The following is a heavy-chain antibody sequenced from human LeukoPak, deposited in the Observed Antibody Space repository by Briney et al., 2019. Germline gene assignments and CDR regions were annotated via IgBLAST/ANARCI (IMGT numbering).Heavy chain of an antibody. CDR2: ISYDGSNK. Sequence: GRSLRLSCAASGFTFSSYARHWVRQAPGKGLEWVAVISYDGSNKYYTASVKGRFTISRDNSKNPLYLQMNSLRAEDTAVYYCARDTDGDYEYYFDYWGQGTLVTVSS. J-gene: IGHJ4*02. CDR3: ARDTDGDYEYYFDY. V-gene: IGHV3-30-3*01. CDR1: GFTFSSYA. D-gene: IGHD4-17*01.